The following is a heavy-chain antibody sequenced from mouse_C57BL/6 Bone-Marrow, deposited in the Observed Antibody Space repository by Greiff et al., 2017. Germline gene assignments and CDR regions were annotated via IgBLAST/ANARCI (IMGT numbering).Heavy chain of an antibody. CDR2: IDPENGDP. CDR3: TTGYGSYDYAMDY. D-gene: IGHD1-1*01. J-gene: IGHJ4*01. Sequence: VQLKQSGAELVRPGASVKLSCTASGFNIKDDYMHWVKQRPEQGLEWIGWIDPENGDPEYASKFQGKATLTADTSSKTAYLKLSSLTSEDTAVYYCTTGYGSYDYAMDYWGQGTSVTVSS. V-gene: IGHV14-4*01. CDR1: GFNIKDDY.